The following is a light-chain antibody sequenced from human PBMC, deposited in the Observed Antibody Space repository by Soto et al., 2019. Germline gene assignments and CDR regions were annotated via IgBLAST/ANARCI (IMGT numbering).Light chain of an antibody. J-gene: IGKJ5*01. CDR1: RSVCSH. V-gene: IGKV3-11*01. Sequence: VLTESPATLSLSPGDSATLSCRARRSVCSHLSGSQHKPGQAPRLXXYAXSNRPTDIPARLSGSGSGTDFTLTISSLEPEDFAAYYCQQRSNRPLTVGQGTRLEIK. CDR2: AXS. CDR3: QQRSNRPLT.